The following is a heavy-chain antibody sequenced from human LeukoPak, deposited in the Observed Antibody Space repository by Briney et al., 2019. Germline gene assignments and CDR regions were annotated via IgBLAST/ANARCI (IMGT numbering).Heavy chain of an antibody. D-gene: IGHD6-19*01. CDR2: IRYDGSNK. Sequence: GGSLRLSCAASGFTFSSYGMHWVRQAPGKGLEWVAFIRYDGSNKYYADSVKGRFTISRDNSKNTLYLQMNSLRAEDTAVYYCAKDRTRYSSGWYRAYYYMDVWGKGTTVTVSS. CDR3: AKDRTRYSSGWYRAYYYMDV. V-gene: IGHV3-30*02. J-gene: IGHJ6*03. CDR1: GFTFSSYG.